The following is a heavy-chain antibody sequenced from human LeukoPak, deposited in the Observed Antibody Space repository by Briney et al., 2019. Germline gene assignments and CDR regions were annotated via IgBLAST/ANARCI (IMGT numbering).Heavy chain of an antibody. CDR2: INHSGST. CDR1: GVSFSGYY. V-gene: IGHV4-34*01. D-gene: IGHD4-11*01. J-gene: IGHJ6*02. Sequence: PSETLSLTCAVYGVSFSGYYWSWIRQPPGKGLEWVGEINHSGSTNYNPSLKSRVTISVDTSKNQFSLKLSSVTAADTAVYYCASTVTTAYYGMDVWGQGTTVTVSS. CDR3: ASTVTTAYYGMDV.